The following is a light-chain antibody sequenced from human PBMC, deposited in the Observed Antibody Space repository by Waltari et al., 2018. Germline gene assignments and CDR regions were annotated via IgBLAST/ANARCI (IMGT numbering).Light chain of an antibody. V-gene: IGKV1-39*01. CDR2: AAS. CDR3: QQSYNTPRT. CDR1: QSINSD. J-gene: IGKJ1*01. Sequence: DIQMTQSPSSLSASVGDRVTITCRASQSINSDLHWYQQKPGKAPKFLIYAASTLQSGVPSRFSGGGSGTDFTLTISNLQLEDFATYYCQQSYNTPRTFGQGTKV.